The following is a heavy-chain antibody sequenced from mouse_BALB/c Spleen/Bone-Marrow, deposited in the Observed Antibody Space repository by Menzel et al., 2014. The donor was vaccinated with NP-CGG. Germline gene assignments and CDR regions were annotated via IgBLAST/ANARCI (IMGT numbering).Heavy chain of an antibody. J-gene: IGHJ2*01. CDR3: TRDNGPFDY. CDR1: GFTFSSYT. D-gene: IGHD1-2*01. V-gene: IGHV5-6-4*01. CDR2: ITSGGSYT. Sequence: EVMLVESGGGLVKPGGSLKLSCAASGFTFSSYTMSWVRQTPEKRLEWVATITSGGSYTYYPDSVKGRFTISRDNAKNTLYLQMSSLKFEDTAMYYCTRDNGPFDYWGQGTTLTVSS.